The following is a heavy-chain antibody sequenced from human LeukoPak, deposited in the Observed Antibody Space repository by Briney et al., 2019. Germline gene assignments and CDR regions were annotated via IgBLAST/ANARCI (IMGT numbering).Heavy chain of an antibody. V-gene: IGHV3-33*06. D-gene: IGHD4-17*01. CDR2: IWHDGSHA. J-gene: IGHJ4*02. CDR3: AKDNDAYGDSYFDS. CDR1: GFSFSNYG. Sequence: GGSLRLSCAASGFSFSNYGFHWVSQTPGKGLEWVAVIWHDGSHAYYSDSVKGRFTISRDNAKNTVYLQMDSLRVEDTAIYYCAKDNDAYGDSYFDSWGQGTQVTVSS.